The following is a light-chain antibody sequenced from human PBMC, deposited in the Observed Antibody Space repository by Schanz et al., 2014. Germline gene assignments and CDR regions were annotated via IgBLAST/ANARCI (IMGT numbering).Light chain of an antibody. V-gene: IGKV3-11*01. Sequence: EIVMTQFPATLSLSPGERATLSCRASQSVSNSLAWYQQKPGQAPRLLMSNPSNRATGIPARFSGSGSGTDFTLTSSSLEPEDFAVYYCQHSSNPFTFGPGTKVDIK. CDR3: QHSSNPFT. J-gene: IGKJ3*01. CDR2: NPS. CDR1: QSVSNS.